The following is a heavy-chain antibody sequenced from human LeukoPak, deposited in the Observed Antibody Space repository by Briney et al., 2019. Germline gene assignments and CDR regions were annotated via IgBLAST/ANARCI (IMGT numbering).Heavy chain of an antibody. Sequence: GGSLRLSCAASGFTFSSYAMSWVRQAPGKGLEWVSAISGSGGSTYYADSVKGRFTISRDNSKNTLYLQMNSLRAEDTAVYYCAKTDLNYYDSSGYYRDDAFDIWGQGTMVTVSS. J-gene: IGHJ3*02. CDR2: ISGSGGST. V-gene: IGHV3-23*01. D-gene: IGHD3-22*01. CDR1: GFTFSSYA. CDR3: AKTDLNYYDSSGYYRDDAFDI.